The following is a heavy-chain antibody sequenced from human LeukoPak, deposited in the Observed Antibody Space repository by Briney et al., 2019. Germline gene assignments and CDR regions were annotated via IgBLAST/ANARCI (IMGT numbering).Heavy chain of an antibody. J-gene: IGHJ4*02. CDR3: ARDLAVRGVINY. Sequence: SETLSLTCTVSGGSISITNYYWAWIRQPPGRGLEWIGSIYYTGTTFDNPSLKSRVTISVDTSKNQFSLKLSSVTAADTAVYYCARDLAVRGVINYWGQGTLVTVSS. V-gene: IGHV4-39*07. CDR2: IYYTGTT. D-gene: IGHD3-10*01. CDR1: GGSISITNYY.